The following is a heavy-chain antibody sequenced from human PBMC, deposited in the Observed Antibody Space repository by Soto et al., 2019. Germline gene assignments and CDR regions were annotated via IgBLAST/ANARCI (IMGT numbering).Heavy chain of an antibody. J-gene: IGHJ6*02. V-gene: IGHV3-30*18. CDR1: GFTFSSYG. Sequence: HPGGSLRLSCAASGFTFSSYGMHWVRQAPGKGLEWVAVISYDGSNKYYADSVKGRFTISRDNSKNTLYLQMNSLRAEDTAVYYCAKDQVRQQLVGPYYYYGMDVWGQGTTVTVSS. D-gene: IGHD6-6*01. CDR3: AKDQVRQQLVGPYYYYGMDV. CDR2: ISYDGSNK.